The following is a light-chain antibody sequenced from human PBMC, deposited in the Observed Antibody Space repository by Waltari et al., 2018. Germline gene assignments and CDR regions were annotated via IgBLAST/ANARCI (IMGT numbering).Light chain of an antibody. J-gene: IGLJ2*01. V-gene: IGLV3-1*01. CDR1: NLGDIN. Sequence: SYEVTQSPSVSVSPGLTATIRCSADNLGDINVSWYQQKSGQSPVLGIFENNMRPSAIAVRFSGSNAGSTATLTSREAQRLDEADEFWQAWHPPSGAVFGGGTRLTIL. CDR3: QAWHPPSGAV. CDR2: ENN.